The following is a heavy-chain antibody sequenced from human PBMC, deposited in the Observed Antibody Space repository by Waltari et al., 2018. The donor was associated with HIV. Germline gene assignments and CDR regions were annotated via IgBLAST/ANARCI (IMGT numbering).Heavy chain of an antibody. CDR3: ARDLSSSMGYGMDV. J-gene: IGHJ6*02. D-gene: IGHD6-6*01. V-gene: IGHV4-59*01. Sequence: QVQLQESGPGLVKPSETLSLTCTVSGGSISSYYWSWIRQPPGKGLEWIGYIYYSGSTNYNPSLKSRVTISVDTSKNQFSLKLSSVTAADTAVYYCARDLSSSMGYGMDVWGQGTTVTVSS. CDR2: IYYSGST. CDR1: GGSISSYY.